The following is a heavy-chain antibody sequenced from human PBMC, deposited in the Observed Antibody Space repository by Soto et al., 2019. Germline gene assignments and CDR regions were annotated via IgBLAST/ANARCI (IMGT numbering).Heavy chain of an antibody. J-gene: IGHJ4*02. CDR1: GFTFTSYW. CDR3: AKVVYTSGWNYFDY. D-gene: IGHD6-19*01. V-gene: IGHV3-74*01. Sequence: PGGSLRLSCAGSGFTFTSYWIHWVRQAPGKGLVWVSRINGDGSNTNYADSVKGRFTISRDNAKNTLYLQMNSLRAEDTAVYYCAKVVYTSGWNYFDYWGQGTLVTVSS. CDR2: INGDGSNT.